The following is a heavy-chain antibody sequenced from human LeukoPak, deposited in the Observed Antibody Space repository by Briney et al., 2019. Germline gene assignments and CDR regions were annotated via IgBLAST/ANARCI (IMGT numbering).Heavy chain of an antibody. V-gene: IGHV1-46*01. CDR1: RYTLTSYY. CDR3: ARDRWFGGGGVDY. D-gene: IGHD3-10*01. Sequence: ASVKVSRKPSRYTLTSYYMHWVPQAPGPRLEWMGIFNPSSGRTSYAQKFQGRVTMTRDISTSTVYMELSRLRSEDTAVYYCARDRWFGGGGVDYWGQGTLVTVSS. J-gene: IGHJ4*02. CDR2: FNPSSGRT.